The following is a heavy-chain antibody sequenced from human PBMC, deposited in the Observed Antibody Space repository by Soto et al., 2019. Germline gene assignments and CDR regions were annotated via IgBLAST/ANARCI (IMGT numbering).Heavy chain of an antibody. D-gene: IGHD3-9*01. V-gene: IGHV1-69*13. CDR2: IIPIFGTA. Sequence: SVKVSCKASGGTFSSYAISWVRQAPGQGLEWMVGIIPIFGTANYAQKFQGRVTITADESTSTAYMELSSLRSQDTAVYYCARGEHDILTGYPYFDYWGQGTLVTVSS. J-gene: IGHJ4*02. CDR3: ARGEHDILTGYPYFDY. CDR1: GGTFSSYA.